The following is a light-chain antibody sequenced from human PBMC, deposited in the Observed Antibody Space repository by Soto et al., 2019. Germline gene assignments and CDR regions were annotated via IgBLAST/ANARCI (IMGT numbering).Light chain of an antibody. CDR1: SPNIGGNS. CDR2: DDN. Sequence: SGLTQPPSLSAVPGQKVTISCSGSSPNIGGNSVSWYQQLPGTAPKLLIYDDNKRPSVIPDRFSGSKSGTSATLGITGFQTGDEADYYCGSWDSSLSAYVFGTGTKV. J-gene: IGLJ1*01. V-gene: IGLV1-51*01. CDR3: GSWDSSLSAYV.